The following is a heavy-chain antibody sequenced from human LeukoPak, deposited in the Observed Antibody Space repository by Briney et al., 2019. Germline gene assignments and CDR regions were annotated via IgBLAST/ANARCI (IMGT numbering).Heavy chain of an antibody. CDR1: GDSISSYY. CDR3: ARVNYYDSSGFYYFYYYMDV. V-gene: IGHV4-59*01. J-gene: IGHJ6*03. Sequence: SETLSLTCTVSGDSISSYYWTWVRQSPGKGLEWIGYIYYSGSTNYNPSLKSRVTISIDTSKNQFSLKLSPVTAADTAVYYCARVNYYDSSGFYYFYYYMDVWGKGTTVTISS. D-gene: IGHD3-22*01. CDR2: IYYSGST.